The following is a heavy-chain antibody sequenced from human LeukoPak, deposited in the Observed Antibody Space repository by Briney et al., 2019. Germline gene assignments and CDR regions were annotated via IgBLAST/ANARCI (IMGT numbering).Heavy chain of an antibody. D-gene: IGHD3-22*01. CDR3: ARVHSEYYYDP. J-gene: IGHJ4*02. CDR2: INHSGST. CDR1: GGSFSGYY. V-gene: IGHV4-34*01. Sequence: SETLSLTCAVYGGSFSGYYWSWIRQPPGKGLEWIGEINHSGSTNYNPSLKSRVTISVDTSKNQFSLKLSSVTAADTAAYYCARVHSEYYYDPWGQGTLVTVSS.